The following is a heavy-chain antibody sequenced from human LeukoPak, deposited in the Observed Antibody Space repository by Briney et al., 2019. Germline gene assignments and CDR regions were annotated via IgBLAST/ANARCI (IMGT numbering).Heavy chain of an antibody. CDR2: ISYDGSNK. CDR1: AFXFSTYG. J-gene: IGHJ4*02. D-gene: IGHD3-22*01. Sequence: GGSLRLSCAPSAFXFSTYGMHWAPQAPGKGLEGGAGISYDGSNKYYADSVKGRFTISRDNSKNTLYLQMNSLRAEDTAVYYCAKDRYYYDSSGSIYFDYWGQGTLVTVSS. CDR3: AKDRYYYDSSGSIYFDY. V-gene: IGHV3-30*18.